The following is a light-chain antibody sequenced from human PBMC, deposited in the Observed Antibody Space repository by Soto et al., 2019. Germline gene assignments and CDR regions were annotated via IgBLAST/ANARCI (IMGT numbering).Light chain of an antibody. CDR1: SSDVGGYNY. CDR2: EVS. V-gene: IGLV2-8*01. J-gene: IGLJ2*01. CDR3: SSYAGSNFHVV. Sequence: QSALTQPPSASGSPGQSVTISCTGTSSDVGGYNYVSWYQQHPGKAPKLMIYEVSKRPSGVPDRFSGSKSGNTASLTVSGLQAEDEADYYCSSYAGSNFHVVFGGGTKL.